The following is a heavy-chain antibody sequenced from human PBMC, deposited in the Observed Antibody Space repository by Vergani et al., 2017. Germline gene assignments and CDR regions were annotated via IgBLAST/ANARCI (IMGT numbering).Heavy chain of an antibody. D-gene: IGHD3-10*02. Sequence: QVQLQQWGAGLLKPSETLSLTCAVYGGSFSGYYWSWIRQPPGKGLEWIGEINHSGSTNYNPSLKSQVTISVDTSKNQFSLKLSSVTAADTAVYYCARDVRVKGANDAFDIWGQGTMVTVSS. CDR1: GGSFSGYY. CDR2: INHSGST. J-gene: IGHJ3*02. CDR3: ARDVRVKGANDAFDI. V-gene: IGHV4-34*01.